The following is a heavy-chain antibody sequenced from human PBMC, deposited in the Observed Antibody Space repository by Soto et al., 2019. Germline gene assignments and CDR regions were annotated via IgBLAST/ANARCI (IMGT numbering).Heavy chain of an antibody. CDR1: GYGFTTYG. D-gene: IGHD1-1*01. Sequence: QVHLVQSGAEVKKPGASVKVSCKGSGYGFTTYGITWVRQAPGQGLEWMAGLSAHNGNTNYAQKLQGRVTVTRDTSTSTAYMELRSLRSDDTAVYYCARGRYGDYWGQGALVTVSS. CDR3: ARGRYGDY. CDR2: LSAHNGNT. V-gene: IGHV1-18*01. J-gene: IGHJ4*02.